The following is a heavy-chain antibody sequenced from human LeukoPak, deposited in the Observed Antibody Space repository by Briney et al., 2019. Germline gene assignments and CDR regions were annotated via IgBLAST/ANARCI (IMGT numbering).Heavy chain of an antibody. CDR1: GFSFNNYW. J-gene: IGHJ4*02. CDR2: IKTDGGEK. V-gene: IGHV3-7*03. Sequence: GGSLRLSCVASGFSFNNYWMSWFRQAPGKGLEWVGNIKTDGGEKYYVDSVRGRFTISRDSAKNSLYLQMNSLRAEDTAVYYCARRAGAYSHPYDYWGQGTLVTVSS. CDR3: ARRAGAYSHPYDY. D-gene: IGHD4/OR15-4a*01.